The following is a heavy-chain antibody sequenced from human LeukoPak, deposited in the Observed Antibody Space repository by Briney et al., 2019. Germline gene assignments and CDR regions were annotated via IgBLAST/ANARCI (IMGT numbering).Heavy chain of an antibody. J-gene: IGHJ5*02. CDR2: IYYNGST. CDR1: GGSMSGYY. D-gene: IGHD2-2*01. Sequence: SETLSLTCTVSGGSMSGYYWSWIRQPPGKGLEWIGYIYYNGSTNYSPSLKSRVTISIDTSKNQLSLKLSSVTAADTAVYYCARDSTSWKNWFDPWGQGILVTVSS. CDR3: ARDSTSWKNWFDP. V-gene: IGHV4-59*01.